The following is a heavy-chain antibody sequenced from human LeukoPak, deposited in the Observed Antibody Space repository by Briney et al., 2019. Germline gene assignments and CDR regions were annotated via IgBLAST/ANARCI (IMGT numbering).Heavy chain of an antibody. J-gene: IGHJ4*02. CDR1: GYTFTSYG. Sequence: ASVKVSCKASGYTFTSYGISWVRQAPGQGLEWMGWISAYNGNTNYAQKLQGRVTMTTDTSTSTAYMELRSLRSDGTAVYYCAGDHCSGGSCYFGYWGQGTLVTVSS. CDR2: ISAYNGNT. V-gene: IGHV1-18*01. D-gene: IGHD2-15*01. CDR3: AGDHCSGGSCYFGY.